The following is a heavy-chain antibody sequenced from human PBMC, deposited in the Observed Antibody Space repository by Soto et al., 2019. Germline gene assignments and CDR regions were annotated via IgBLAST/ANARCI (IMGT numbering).Heavy chain of an antibody. J-gene: IGHJ4*02. Sequence: GGSLRLSCAASGFTFSSYGMHWVRQAPGKGLEWVAVISYDGSNKYYADSVKGRFTIPRDNSKNTLYLQMNSLRAEDTAVYYCATTADIDYWGQGTLVTVSS. CDR2: ISYDGSNK. D-gene: IGHD5-18*01. V-gene: IGHV3-30*03. CDR3: ATTADIDY. CDR1: GFTFSSYG.